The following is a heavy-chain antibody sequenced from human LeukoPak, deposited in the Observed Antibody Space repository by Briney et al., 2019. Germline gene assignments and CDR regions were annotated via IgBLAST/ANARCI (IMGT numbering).Heavy chain of an antibody. CDR1: GGYFSGYY. J-gene: IGHJ4*02. CDR3: ARGGVWGSYRPINYFDY. Sequence: PSETLSLTCAVYGGYFSGYYWSWIRQPPGKGLEWIGEINHSGSTNYNPSLKSRVTISVDTSKNQFSLKLSSVTAADTAVYYCARGGVWGSYRPINYFDYWGQGTLVTVSS. CDR2: INHSGST. V-gene: IGHV4-34*01. D-gene: IGHD3-16*02.